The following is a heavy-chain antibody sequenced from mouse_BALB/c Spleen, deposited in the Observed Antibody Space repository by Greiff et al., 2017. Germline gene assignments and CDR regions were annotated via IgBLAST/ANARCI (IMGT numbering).Heavy chain of an antibody. CDR1: GFTFTDYY. Sequence: EVQVVESGGGLVQPGGSLRLSCATSGFTFTDYYMSWVRQPPGKALEWLGFIRNKANGYTTEYSASVKGRFTISRDNSQSILYLQMNTLRAEDSATYYCARGGILYYFDYWGQGTTLTVSS. V-gene: IGHV7-3*02. J-gene: IGHJ2*01. CDR3: ARGGILYYFDY. CDR2: IRNKANGYTT.